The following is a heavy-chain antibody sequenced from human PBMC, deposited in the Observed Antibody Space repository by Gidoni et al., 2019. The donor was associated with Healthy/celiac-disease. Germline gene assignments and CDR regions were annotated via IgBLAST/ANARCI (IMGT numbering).Heavy chain of an antibody. D-gene: IGHD3-3*01. J-gene: IGHJ5*02. V-gene: IGHV4-34*01. CDR1: AGSFSGYY. CDR3: ARGANYKYYDFWSGYYATTTFDP. CDR2: INHSGST. Sequence: QVQLQQWGAGLLKPSQTLSLTCAVSAGSFSGYYWSWTRQPPGKGLEWIGEINHSGSTNYNPSLKSRVTISVDTSKNQFSLKLSSVTAADTAVYYCARGANYKYYDFWSGYYATTTFDPWGQGTLVTVSS.